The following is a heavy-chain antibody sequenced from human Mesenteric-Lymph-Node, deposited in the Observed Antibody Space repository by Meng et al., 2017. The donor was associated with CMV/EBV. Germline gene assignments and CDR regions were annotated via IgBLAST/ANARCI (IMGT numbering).Heavy chain of an antibody. Sequence: SGYTVTDYAVNWVRQAPGQGLEWMGWINTDTGNPTYAQDFTGRFVFSLDTSVSTAYLQISSLKAEDTAVYYCARPRGYCSDAACHPDYWGQGTLVTVSS. CDR2: INTDTGNP. CDR3: ARPRGYCSDAACHPDY. V-gene: IGHV7-4-1*02. J-gene: IGHJ4*02. CDR1: GYTVTDYA. D-gene: IGHD2-2*03.